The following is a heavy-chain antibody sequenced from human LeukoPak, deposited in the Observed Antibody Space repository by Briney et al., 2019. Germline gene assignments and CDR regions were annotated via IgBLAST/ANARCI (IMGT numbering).Heavy chain of an antibody. CDR1: GGSISSGGYY. D-gene: IGHD1-1*01. Sequence: KTSETLSLTCTVSGGSISSGGYYWSWIRQPPGKGLEWIGYIYHSGSTYYNPSLKSRVTISVDTSKDQFSLKLSSVTAADTAVYYCARVSSRQRSYYYYMDVWGKGTTVTVSS. CDR2: IYHSGST. J-gene: IGHJ6*03. V-gene: IGHV4-30-2*01. CDR3: ARVSSRQRSYYYYMDV.